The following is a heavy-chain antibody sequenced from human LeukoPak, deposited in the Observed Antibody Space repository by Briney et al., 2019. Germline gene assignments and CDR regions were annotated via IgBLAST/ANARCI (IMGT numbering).Heavy chain of an antibody. CDR3: AKAVLTAYYYYYGMDV. J-gene: IGHJ6*02. CDR2: VSGGGGDT. CDR1: GFTFSSYV. V-gene: IGHV3-23*01. D-gene: IGHD3-9*01. Sequence: GGSLRLSCAASGFTFSSYVMTWVRQAPGKGLEWVSCVSGGGGDTYYADSVKGRFTISRDNSKNTLYLQMNSLRAEDTAVYYCAKAVLTAYYYYYGMDVWGQGTTVTVSS.